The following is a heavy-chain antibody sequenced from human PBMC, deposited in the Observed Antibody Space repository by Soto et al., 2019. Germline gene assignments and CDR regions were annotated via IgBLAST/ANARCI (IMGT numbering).Heavy chain of an antibody. CDR3: AKNQGVGLMPLATVDWFDP. CDR2: ISVSGFKK. CDR1: GFIFENFG. Sequence: PGGSLRLSCAASGFIFENFGMSWVRQAPGKGLKWISSISVSGFKKYYADSVKGRFTISRDNSKSTVYLELNNLSAEDTAVYHCAKNQGVGLMPLATVDWFDPWGQGSVVTVSS. V-gene: IGHV3-23*01. D-gene: IGHD2-2*01. J-gene: IGHJ5*02.